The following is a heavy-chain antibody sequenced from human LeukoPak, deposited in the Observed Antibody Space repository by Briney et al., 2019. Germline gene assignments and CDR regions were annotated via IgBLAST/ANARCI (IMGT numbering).Heavy chain of an antibody. CDR2: ISSDGSVT. Sequence: GTSLRLSCAASQFTFSSYDMHWVRQAPGKGLHWVAIISSDGSVTYYADSVKGRFTISRDNSKDTLYLQMNGLTAEDTAMYYCAKGLGYYASGTYYNRIPDPWGQGTLVTVSS. CDR3: AKGLGYYASGTYYNRIPDP. CDR1: QFTFSSYD. V-gene: IGHV3-30*18. J-gene: IGHJ5*02. D-gene: IGHD3-10*01.